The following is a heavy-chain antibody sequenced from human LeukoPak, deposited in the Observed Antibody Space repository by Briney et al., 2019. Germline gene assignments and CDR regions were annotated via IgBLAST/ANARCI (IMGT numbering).Heavy chain of an antibody. Sequence: PGGSLRLSCAASGFTFSDYYMNWIRQAPGKGLEWVSYISSSGSTIYYADSVKGRFTISRDNAKNSLYLQMNSLRAEDTAVYYCAKGNPLYGDRLDYWGQGTLVTVSS. D-gene: IGHD4-17*01. V-gene: IGHV3-11*01. CDR3: AKGNPLYGDRLDY. J-gene: IGHJ4*02. CDR1: GFTFSDYY. CDR2: ISSSGSTI.